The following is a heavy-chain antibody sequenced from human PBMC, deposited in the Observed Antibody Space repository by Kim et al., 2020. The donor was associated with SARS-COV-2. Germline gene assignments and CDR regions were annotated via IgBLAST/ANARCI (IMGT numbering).Heavy chain of an antibody. CDR1: GYSFTSYW. J-gene: IGHJ4*02. CDR2: IDPSDSYT. D-gene: IGHD2-2*01. CDR3: ARHLSSSDRRGY. Sequence: GESLKISCKGSGYSFTSYWISWVRQMPGKGLEWMGRIDPSDSYTHSSPSFQGHVTISADKSISTAYLQWSSLKASDTAMSYCARHLSSSDRRGYWGQGTLVTVSS. V-gene: IGHV5-10-1*01.